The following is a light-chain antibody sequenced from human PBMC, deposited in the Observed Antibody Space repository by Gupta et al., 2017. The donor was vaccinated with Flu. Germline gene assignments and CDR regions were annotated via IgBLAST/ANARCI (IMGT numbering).Light chain of an antibody. J-gene: IGKJ4*01. V-gene: IGKV3D-15*01. CDR2: GAS. Sequence: SPATLSVSPGERATLSCRASQSVSSNLAWYQQKPGQAPRLLIYGASTRATGIPARFSGSGSGTEFTLTISSLQSEDFASYYCQQYNNWLTFGGGTKVEIK. CDR3: QQYNNWLT. CDR1: QSVSSN.